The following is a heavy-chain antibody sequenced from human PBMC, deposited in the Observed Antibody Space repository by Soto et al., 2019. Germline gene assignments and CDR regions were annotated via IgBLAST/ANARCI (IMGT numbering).Heavy chain of an antibody. Sequence: ASVKVSCKASGYTFTGYYMHWVRQAPGQGLEWMGWINPNSGGTNYAQKFQGWVTMTRDTSISTAYMELSRLRSDDTAVYYCARDGVVPAAKCFTCYGMDVWGQGTTVTVSS. CDR1: GYTFTGYY. V-gene: IGHV1-2*04. J-gene: IGHJ6*02. CDR2: INPNSGGT. CDR3: ARDGVVPAAKCFTCYGMDV. D-gene: IGHD2-2*01.